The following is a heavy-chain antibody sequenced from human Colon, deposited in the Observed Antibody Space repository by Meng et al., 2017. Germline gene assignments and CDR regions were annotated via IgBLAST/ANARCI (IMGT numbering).Heavy chain of an antibody. D-gene: IGHD6-19*01. CDR1: GGSFSGYY. CDR3: ASFPPPGKQWLVTDY. J-gene: IGHJ4*02. CDR2: INHSGST. Sequence: QPQQWGAALLKPSGTLSLTFAFYGGSFSGYYWSWIRQPPGKGLEWIGEINHSGSTNYNPSLKSRVTISVDTSKNQFSLKLSSVTAADTAVYYCASFPPPGKQWLVTDYWGQGTLVTVSS. V-gene: IGHV4-34*01.